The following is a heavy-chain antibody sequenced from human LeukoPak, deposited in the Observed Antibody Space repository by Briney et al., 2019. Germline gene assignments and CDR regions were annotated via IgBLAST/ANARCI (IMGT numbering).Heavy chain of an antibody. J-gene: IGHJ5*02. V-gene: IGHV3-7*01. CDR2: IREDGGEK. D-gene: IGHD3-10*01. CDR3: ARDRPHYGKTNLFDP. Sequence: GGSLRLSCAASAFTFSDYAMTWVRQAPGKGLEWVANIREDGGEKYYVDSVKGRFTISRDNAKNSVYLQMNGLRAEDTAVYYCARDRPHYGKTNLFDPWGQGTLVTVSS. CDR1: AFTFSDYA.